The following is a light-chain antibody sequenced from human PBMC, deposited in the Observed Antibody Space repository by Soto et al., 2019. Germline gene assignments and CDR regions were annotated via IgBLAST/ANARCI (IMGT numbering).Light chain of an antibody. CDR2: EAS. Sequence: DIQMTQSPSTLSASVGDRVTITCRASQSIDILLAWYQHKPGKAPKLLLYEASTLQSGVPLRFSGSGSGTEFILTISSLQPDDFATDYCQQFDSYPWAFGQGTKVEIK. CDR3: QQFDSYPWA. V-gene: IGKV1-5*03. CDR1: QSIDIL. J-gene: IGKJ1*01.